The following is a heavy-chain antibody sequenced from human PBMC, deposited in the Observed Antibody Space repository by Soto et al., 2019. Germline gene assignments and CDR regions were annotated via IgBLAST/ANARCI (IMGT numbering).Heavy chain of an antibody. CDR2: IYSGGST. V-gene: IGHV3-53*04. CDR3: AREGYSNYYYYGMDV. J-gene: IGHJ6*02. CDR1: GFTVSSNY. D-gene: IGHD4-4*01. Sequence: GGSLRLSCVASGFTVSSNYMSWVRQAPGKGLEWVSVIYSGGSTYYADSVKGRFTISRHNSKNTLYLQMNSLRAEDTAVYYCAREGYSNYYYYGMDVWGQGTTVTVSS.